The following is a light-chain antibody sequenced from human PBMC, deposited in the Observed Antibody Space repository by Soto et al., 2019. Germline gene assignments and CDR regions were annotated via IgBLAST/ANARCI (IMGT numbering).Light chain of an antibody. V-gene: IGLV2-14*01. CDR3: SSYTSSHTRV. CDR2: DVS. J-gene: IGLJ1*01. CDR1: SSDVGCYDF. Sequence: QSALTQPASVSGSPGQSITISCTGTSSDVGCYDFVSWYQHHPGKAPKLIIYDVSNRPSGLSTRFSGSKSGNTASLTISGLQTDDEADYYCSSYTSSHTRVFGTGTKLTVL.